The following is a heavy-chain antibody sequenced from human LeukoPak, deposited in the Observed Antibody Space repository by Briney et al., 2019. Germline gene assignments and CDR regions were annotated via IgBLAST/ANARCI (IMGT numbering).Heavy chain of an antibody. Sequence: PGGSLRLSCAASGFTFSSYSMTWVCQAPGKGLEWISSISVSSSFIYYADSVKGRFTTSRDNAENSLYLQMNSLRDEDTAVYYCARLEYYYVSGNYYKLFDYWGQGTLVTVCS. V-gene: IGHV3-21*01. CDR2: ISVSSSFI. CDR3: ARLEYYYVSGNYYKLFDY. J-gene: IGHJ4*02. CDR1: GFTFSSYS. D-gene: IGHD3-10*01.